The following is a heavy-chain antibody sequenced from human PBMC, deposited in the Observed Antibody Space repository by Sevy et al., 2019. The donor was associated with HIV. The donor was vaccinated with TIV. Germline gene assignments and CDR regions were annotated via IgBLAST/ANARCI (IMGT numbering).Heavy chain of an antibody. CDR2: IKQDGSEK. D-gene: IGHD3-16*01. CDR1: GFTFSSYW. CDR3: ARDGVMGSY. Sequence: GGSLRLSCAASGFTFSSYWMSWVRQAPGKGLEWVANIKQDGSEKNYVDSVKGRFTISRDNAKNSLYLQMNSLRADDTPVYYCARDGVMGSYWGQGTLVTVSS. J-gene: IGHJ4*02. V-gene: IGHV3-7*01.